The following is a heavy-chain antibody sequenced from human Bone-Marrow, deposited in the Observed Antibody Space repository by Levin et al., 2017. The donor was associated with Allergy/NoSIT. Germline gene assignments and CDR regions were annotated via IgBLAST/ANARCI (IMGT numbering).Heavy chain of an antibody. D-gene: IGHD6-13*01. CDR2: TYYTSEWNN. V-gene: IGHV6-1*01. CDR3: ARERGADSTTWYETFDY. Sequence: SQTLSLTCAVSGDSFSTSSATWNWIRQSPSRGLEWLGRTYYTSEWNNDYAMSVKGRITITPDTSKNQFSLRLKSVTPEETAVYHCARERGADSTTWYETFDYWGQGTEVTVSS. CDR1: GDSFSTSSAT. J-gene: IGHJ4*02.